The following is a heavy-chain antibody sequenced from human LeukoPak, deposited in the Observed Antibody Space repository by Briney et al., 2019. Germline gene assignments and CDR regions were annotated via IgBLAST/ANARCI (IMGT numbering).Heavy chain of an antibody. Sequence: SETLSLTCTVSGGSISSYHWSWIRQPPGKGLQWIGFIYSSGSTNYNPSLRSRVTISLDTSKNQFSLRVSSVTSADTAVYYCARGNSGYDYAFDIWGQGTMVTVSS. CDR1: GGSISSYH. CDR2: IYSSGST. V-gene: IGHV4-59*01. CDR3: ARGNSGYDYAFDI. J-gene: IGHJ3*02. D-gene: IGHD5-12*01.